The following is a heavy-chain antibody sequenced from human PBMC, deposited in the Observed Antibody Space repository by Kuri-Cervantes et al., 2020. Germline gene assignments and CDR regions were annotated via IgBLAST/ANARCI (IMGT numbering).Heavy chain of an antibody. J-gene: IGHJ3*02. CDR2: IYHSGST. Sequence: SETLSLTCAVSGSSISSSNWWSWVRQPPGRGLEWIGEIYHSGSTNYNPSLKSRVTISVDTSKNQFSLKLSSVTAADTAVYYCARDGIYSGYDFDAFDIWGQGTMVTVSS. CDR3: ARDGIYSGYDFDAFDI. D-gene: IGHD5-12*01. V-gene: IGHV4-4*02. CDR1: GSSISSSNW.